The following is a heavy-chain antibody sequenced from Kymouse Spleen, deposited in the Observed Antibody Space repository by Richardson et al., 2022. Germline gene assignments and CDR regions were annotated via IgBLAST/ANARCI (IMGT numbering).Heavy chain of an antibody. Sequence: EVQLVESGGGLVQPGGSLRLSCAASGFTFSSYWMSWVRQAPGKGLEWVANIKQDGSEKYYVDSVKGRFTISRDNAKNSLYLQMNSLRAEDTAVYYCARDDYYGSGSYLL*LLGPGNPGHRLL. CDR1: GFTFSSYW. J-gene: IGHJ4*02. CDR3: ARDDYYGSGSYLL*L. D-gene: IGHD3-10*01. CDR2: IKQDGSEK. V-gene: IGHV3-7*01.